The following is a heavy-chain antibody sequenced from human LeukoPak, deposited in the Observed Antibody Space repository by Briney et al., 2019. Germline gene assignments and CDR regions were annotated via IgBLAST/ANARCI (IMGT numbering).Heavy chain of an antibody. CDR1: GFTFSSYS. CDR2: INSSSSYI. V-gene: IGHV3-21*01. CDR3: ARGEVTTFGY. J-gene: IGHJ4*02. Sequence: PGGSLRLSCAASGFTFSSYSMNWVRQAPGKGLEWVSSINSSSSYIYNADSVKGRFTISRDNAKNSLYLQMNSLRAEDTAVYYCARGEVTTFGYWGQGTLVTVSS. D-gene: IGHD2/OR15-2a*01.